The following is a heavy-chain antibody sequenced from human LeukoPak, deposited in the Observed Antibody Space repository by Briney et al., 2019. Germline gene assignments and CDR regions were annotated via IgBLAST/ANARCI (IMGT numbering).Heavy chain of an antibody. CDR2: IYYSGST. Sequence: SETLSLTCTVSDASISRYYWSWIRQPPGKGLEWIGYIYYSGSTNYNPSLKSRVTISVDTSKNQFSLNLSSVTAADTAVYYCARVEQWLAPLDYWGQGTLVTVSS. J-gene: IGHJ4*02. CDR1: DASISRYY. CDR3: ARVEQWLAPLDY. V-gene: IGHV4-59*01. D-gene: IGHD6-19*01.